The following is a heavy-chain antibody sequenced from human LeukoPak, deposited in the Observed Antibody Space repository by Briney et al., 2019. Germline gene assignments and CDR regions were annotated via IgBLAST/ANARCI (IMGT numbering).Heavy chain of an antibody. Sequence: PGGSLRLSCAASGFTFSSYDMHWVRQATGKGLEWVSAIGTAGDTYYPGSVKGRFTISRENAKNSLYLQMNSLRAEDTAVYYCARVDRHRYSGSYWFDPWGQGTLVTVSS. J-gene: IGHJ5*02. D-gene: IGHD1-26*01. CDR2: IGTAGDT. CDR1: GFTFSSYD. V-gene: IGHV3-13*01. CDR3: ARVDRHRYSGSYWFDP.